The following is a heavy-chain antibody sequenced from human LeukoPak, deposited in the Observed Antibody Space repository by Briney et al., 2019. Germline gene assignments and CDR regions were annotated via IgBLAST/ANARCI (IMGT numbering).Heavy chain of an antibody. CDR3: AKGDYGEKIDY. J-gene: IGHJ4*02. CDR2: ISASGGVT. V-gene: IGHV3-23*01. CDR1: GFTFLRHG. Sequence: GGSLRLSCAASGFTFLRHGMTWVRQAPGKGLQWVSGISASGGVTYYADSVKGRFTISRDNSKNTLYLQMNSLRADDTAVYFCAKGDYGEKIDYWGRGTLVAVSS. D-gene: IGHD4-17*01.